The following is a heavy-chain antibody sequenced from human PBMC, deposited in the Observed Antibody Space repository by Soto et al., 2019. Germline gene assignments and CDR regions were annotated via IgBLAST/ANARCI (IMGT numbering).Heavy chain of an antibody. D-gene: IGHD3-9*01. CDR2: IYYSGST. CDR3: ASSSEGNYDILTGPYYFDY. J-gene: IGHJ4*02. V-gene: IGHV4-30-4*01. Sequence: PSETLSLTCTVSGGSISSGDYYWSWIRQPPGKGLEWIGYIYYSGSTYYNPSLKSRVTISVDTSKNQFSLKLSSVTAADTAVYYCASSSEGNYDILTGPYYFDYWGQGTLVTVSS. CDR1: GGSISSGDYY.